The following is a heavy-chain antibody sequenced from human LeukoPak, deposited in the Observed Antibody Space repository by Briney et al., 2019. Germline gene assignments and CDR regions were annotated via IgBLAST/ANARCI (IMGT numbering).Heavy chain of an antibody. CDR1: GFTFSSYG. J-gene: IGHJ6*02. D-gene: IGHD3-10*01. CDR3: AKGGTYGSGMDYGMDV. CDR2: ISYDGSNK. Sequence: PGGSLRLSCAASGFTFSSYGMHWVRQAPGKGLEWVAVISYDGSNKYYVDSVKGRFTISRDNSKNTLYLQMNSLRAEDTAVYYCAKGGTYGSGMDYGMDVWGQGTTATVSS. V-gene: IGHV3-30*18.